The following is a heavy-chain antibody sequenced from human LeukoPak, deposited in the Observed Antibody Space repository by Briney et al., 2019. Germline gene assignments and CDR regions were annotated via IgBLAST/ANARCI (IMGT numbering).Heavy chain of an antibody. Sequence: PGRSLRLSCAASGFTFDDYAMHWVRQAPGKGLEWVSAISAGGGSSYYADSVKGRFTISRDNSKNMLYLQMNSLRAEDTAVYYCAKLGDDGYCSSTSCYVDYWGQGTLVTVSS. D-gene: IGHD2-2*03. J-gene: IGHJ4*02. V-gene: IGHV3-23*01. CDR2: ISAGGGSS. CDR1: GFTFDDYA. CDR3: AKLGDDGYCSSTSCYVDY.